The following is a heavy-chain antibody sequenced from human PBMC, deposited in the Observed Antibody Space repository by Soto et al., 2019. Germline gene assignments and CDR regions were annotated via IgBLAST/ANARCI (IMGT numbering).Heavy chain of an antibody. D-gene: IGHD2-15*01. CDR2: IYYSGST. Sequence: QVQLQESGPGLVKPSQTLSLTCTVSGGSISSGDYYWSWIRQPPGKGLEWIGYIYYSGSTYYNPSLTLRVTTSVDPSKNQFSLKLSSVTAADTAVYYCARARGARYFDYWGEGTQVTVSS. CDR1: GGSISSGDYY. V-gene: IGHV4-30-4*01. CDR3: ARARGARYFDY. J-gene: IGHJ4*02.